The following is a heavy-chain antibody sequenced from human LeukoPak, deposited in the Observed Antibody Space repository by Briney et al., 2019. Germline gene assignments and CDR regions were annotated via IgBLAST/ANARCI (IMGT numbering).Heavy chain of an antibody. V-gene: IGHV1-24*01. CDR3: ATSYKYYDSGGYMY. Sequence: ASVKVSCKVSGYTLTELSMHWVRQAPGKGLEWMGGFDPEDGETIYAQKFQGRVTMTEDTSTDTAYMELSSLRSEDTAVYYCATSYKYYDSGGYMYWGQGTLVTVSS. CDR1: GYTLTELS. J-gene: IGHJ4*02. D-gene: IGHD3-22*01. CDR2: FDPEDGET.